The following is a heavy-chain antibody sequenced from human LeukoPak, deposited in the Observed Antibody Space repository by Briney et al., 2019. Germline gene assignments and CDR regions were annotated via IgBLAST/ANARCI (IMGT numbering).Heavy chain of an antibody. V-gene: IGHV3-23*01. CDR2: ISGSGEST. CDR1: GFTFRSYD. D-gene: IGHD3-9*01. Sequence: PGGSLRLSCAVSGFTFRSYDMSWVRQAPGKGLEWVSGISGSGESTCYANSVKGRFTISRDTSKNALYLHMNSLRVEDTAVYYCAKVGQNYHILTHYFDYWGQGTLVTVSS. CDR3: AKVGQNYHILTHYFDY. J-gene: IGHJ4*02.